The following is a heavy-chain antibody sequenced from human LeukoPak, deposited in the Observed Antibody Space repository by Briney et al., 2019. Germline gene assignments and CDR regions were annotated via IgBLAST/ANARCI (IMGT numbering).Heavy chain of an antibody. CDR2: INPNSGGT. J-gene: IGHJ4*02. V-gene: IGHV1-2*02. D-gene: IGHD1-26*01. CDR1: GYTFTGYY. CDR3: AGGLWGGSYYFDY. Sequence: ASVKVSCKASGYTFTGYYMHWVRQAPGQGLEWMGWINPNSGGTNYAQKFQGRVTMTRDTSISTAYMELSRLRSDDTAVYYCAGGLWGGSYYFDYWGQGTLVTVSS.